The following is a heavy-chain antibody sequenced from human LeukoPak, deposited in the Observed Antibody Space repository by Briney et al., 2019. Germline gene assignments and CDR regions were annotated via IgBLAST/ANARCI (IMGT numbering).Heavy chain of an antibody. CDR1: GFTFSNYA. CDR3: ARDSGSTSGFDY. CDR2: ISSSGSTI. D-gene: IGHD2-2*01. J-gene: IGHJ4*02. Sequence: GGSLRLSCAASGFTFSNYAMSWVRQAPGKGLEWVSYISSSGSTIYYADSVKGRFTITRDNAKNSLYLQMNSLRAEDTAVYYCARDSGSTSGFDYWGQGTLVTVSS. V-gene: IGHV3-48*03.